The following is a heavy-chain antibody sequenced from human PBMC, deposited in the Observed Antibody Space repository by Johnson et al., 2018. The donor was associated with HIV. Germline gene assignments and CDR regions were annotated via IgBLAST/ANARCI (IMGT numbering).Heavy chain of an antibody. D-gene: IGHD3-10*01. CDR3: TTDFTMVQGLI. Sequence: QVQLVESGGGVVQPGRSLRLSCAVSGLTFSNYGMHWVRQVPGKGLEWVAVMSYDGSTKYSTDSVRRRFTISRDRSQNTLYLQMNSLKTEDTAVYYCTTDFTMVQGLIWGQGTMVTVSS. V-gene: IGHV3-33*05. CDR1: GLTFSNYG. J-gene: IGHJ3*02. CDR2: MSYDGSTK.